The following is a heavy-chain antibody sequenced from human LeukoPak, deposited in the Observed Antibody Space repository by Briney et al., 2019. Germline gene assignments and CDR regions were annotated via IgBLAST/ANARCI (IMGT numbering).Heavy chain of an antibody. V-gene: IGHV3-23*01. CDR1: RYSFISYA. J-gene: IGHJ4*02. CDR3: AKAATQDDY. D-gene: IGHD2-15*01. CDR2: ISGSGGST. Sequence: GGLRVSSAAPRYSFISYAMSWVRQAPGDRLEWVSAISGSGGSTYYADSVKGRFTISRDNSKSTLYLQMNSLRAEDTAVYYCAKAATQDDYWGQGTLVTVSS.